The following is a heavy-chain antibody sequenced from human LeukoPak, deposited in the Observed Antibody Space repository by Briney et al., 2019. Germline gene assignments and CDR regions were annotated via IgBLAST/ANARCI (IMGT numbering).Heavy chain of an antibody. CDR3: ARTHYYDYYYYYMDV. D-gene: IGHD3-22*01. Sequence: SETLSLTCTVSGGSISSYYWSWIRQPPGKGLEWIGYIYYSGSTNYNPSLKSRVTISVDTSKNQFFLKLSSVTAADTAVYYCARTHYYDYYYYYMDVWGKGTTVTVSS. CDR2: IYYSGST. V-gene: IGHV4-59*01. J-gene: IGHJ6*03. CDR1: GGSISSYY.